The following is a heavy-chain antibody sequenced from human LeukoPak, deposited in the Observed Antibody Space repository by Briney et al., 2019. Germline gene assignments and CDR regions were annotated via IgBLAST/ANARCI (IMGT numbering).Heavy chain of an antibody. V-gene: IGHV4-59*08. D-gene: IGHD6-19*01. CDR3: ARYYSSGLDY. Sequence: SETLSLACTVAGGSISNYYWSWIRQPPGEGLEWIGYIYYSGSTNYNPSLKSRVTISVDTSKNQFSLKLSSATASDTAVYYCARYYSSGLDYWGQGILVTVSS. CDR2: IYYSGST. CDR1: GGSISNYY. J-gene: IGHJ4*02.